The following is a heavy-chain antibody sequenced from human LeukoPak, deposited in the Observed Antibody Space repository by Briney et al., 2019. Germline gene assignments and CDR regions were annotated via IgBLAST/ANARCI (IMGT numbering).Heavy chain of an antibody. V-gene: IGHV1-8*03. CDR1: GYIFTSYD. CDR3: ARMYYYDNSSPNWFDP. CDR2: MNPNSGNT. Sequence: GASVKVSCKASGYIFTSYDINWVRQATGQGLEWMGWMNPNSGNTGYAQKFQGRVTITRNTSISTAYMELSSLRSEDTAVYYCARMYYYDNSSPNWFDPWGQGTLVTVSS. D-gene: IGHD3-22*01. J-gene: IGHJ5*02.